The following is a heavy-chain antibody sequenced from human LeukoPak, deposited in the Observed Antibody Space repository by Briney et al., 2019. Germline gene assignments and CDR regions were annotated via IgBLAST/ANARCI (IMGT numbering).Heavy chain of an antibody. D-gene: IGHD1-1*01. Sequence: PSETLSLTCTVSGGSISSYYWSWIRQPPGKGLEWIGYIYYSGSTNYNPSLKSRVTISVDTSKNQFSLKLSSVTAADTAVYYCARHGTGTTIFHYYYGMDVWGQGTTVTVSS. CDR1: GGSISSYY. CDR3: ARHGTGTTIFHYYYGMDV. V-gene: IGHV4-59*08. CDR2: IYYSGST. J-gene: IGHJ6*02.